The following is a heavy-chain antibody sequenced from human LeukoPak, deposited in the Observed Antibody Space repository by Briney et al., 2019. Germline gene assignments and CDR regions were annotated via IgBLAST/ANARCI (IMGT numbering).Heavy chain of an antibody. Sequence: PGGSLRLSCAASGFTFSSYGMHWVRQAPGKGLEWVAFIRYDGSNKYYADSVKSRFTISRDNSKNTLYLQMNSLRAEDTAVYYCAKVKWELRTDWFDPWGQGTLVTVSS. V-gene: IGHV3-30*02. CDR2: IRYDGSNK. CDR3: AKVKWELRTDWFDP. J-gene: IGHJ5*02. CDR1: GFTFSSYG. D-gene: IGHD1-26*01.